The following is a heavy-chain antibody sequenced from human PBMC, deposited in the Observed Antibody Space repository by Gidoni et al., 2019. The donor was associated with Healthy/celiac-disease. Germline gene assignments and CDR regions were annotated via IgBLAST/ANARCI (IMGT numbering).Heavy chain of an antibody. V-gene: IGHV3-30-3*01. Sequence: QVQLVESGGGVVQPGMSLRLSCAASGFTFSSYAMHWVRQAPGKGLEWVAVISYDGSNKYYADSVKGRFTISRDNSKNTLYLQMNSLRAEDTAVYYCARDPIGYCSGGSCYSDAFDIWGQGTMVTVSS. D-gene: IGHD2-15*01. CDR3: ARDPIGYCSGGSCYSDAFDI. J-gene: IGHJ3*02. CDR1: GFTFSSYA. CDR2: ISYDGSNK.